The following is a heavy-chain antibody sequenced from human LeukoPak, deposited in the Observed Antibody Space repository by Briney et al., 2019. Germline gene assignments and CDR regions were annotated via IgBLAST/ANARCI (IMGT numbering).Heavy chain of an antibody. V-gene: IGHV3-11*03. CDR2: ISTSSTYT. Sequence: GGSLRLSCAASGFTFSGYSMSWIRQAPGKGLEWVSHISTSSTYTIYSDSVKGRLTISRDNAERSLYLQMNSLRGEDSAVYYCARGRTYGSGSYTLFDYWGQGTLVTVSS. CDR1: GFTFSGYS. CDR3: ARGRTYGSGSYTLFDY. D-gene: IGHD3-10*01. J-gene: IGHJ4*02.